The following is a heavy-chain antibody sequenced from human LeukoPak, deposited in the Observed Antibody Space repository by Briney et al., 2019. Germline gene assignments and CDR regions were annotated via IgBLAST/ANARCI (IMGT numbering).Heavy chain of an antibody. Sequence: SETLSLTCSVSGDSINTDYWSWIRQPAGKGPEWIGRIYSSGTPNYNPSLKSRVTMSLDKSKDQFSLKLTSVTAADAAVYYCARADSSSAYTAFDPWGQGTLVTVSS. CDR3: ARADSSSAYTAFDP. CDR1: GDSINTDY. V-gene: IGHV4-4*07. CDR2: IYSSGTP. D-gene: IGHD2-2*01. J-gene: IGHJ5*02.